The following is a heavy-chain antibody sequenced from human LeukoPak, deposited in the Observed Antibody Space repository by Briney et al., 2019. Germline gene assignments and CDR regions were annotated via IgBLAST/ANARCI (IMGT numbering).Heavy chain of an antibody. CDR2: IYSGGST. V-gene: IGHV3-66*01. Sequence: GGSLRLSCAASGFTVSSNYMSWVRQAPGKGLEWVSVIYSGGSTYYADSVKGRFTISRDNSKNTLYLQMNSLRAEDTAVYYCARDRRYDYGMDVWGQGTTVTVSS. CDR3: ARDRRYDYGMDV. CDR1: GFTVSSNY. D-gene: IGHD6-6*01. J-gene: IGHJ6*02.